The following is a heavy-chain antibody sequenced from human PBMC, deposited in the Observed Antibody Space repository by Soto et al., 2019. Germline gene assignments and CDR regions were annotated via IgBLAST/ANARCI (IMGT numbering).Heavy chain of an antibody. CDR3: AKVIKVPAGDYFDT. D-gene: IGHD3-10*01. Sequence: GGSLRLSCVASGFTFSSYAMSWVRQAPGRGLEWVSALSGTGYTTYYADSVKGRFTISRDNSKNTLYLQMNSLRADDTAVYYCAKVIKVPAGDYFDTWGQAAVLTFPS. CDR1: GFTFSSYA. CDR2: LSGTGYTT. J-gene: IGHJ4*02. V-gene: IGHV3-23*01.